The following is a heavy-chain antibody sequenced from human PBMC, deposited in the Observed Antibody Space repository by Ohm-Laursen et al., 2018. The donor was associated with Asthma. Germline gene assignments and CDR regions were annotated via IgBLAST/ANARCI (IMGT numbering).Heavy chain of an antibody. D-gene: IGHD2-2*01. Sequence: SLRLSCAASGFTFSDHYMSWIRQAPGKGLEWVSYISSSGSTIYYADSVKGRFTISRDNAKNSLYLQMNSLRAEDTAVYYCARDRKVDCSSTSCYYRYYYYGMDVWGQGTTVTVSS. J-gene: IGHJ6*02. CDR2: ISSSGSTI. CDR3: ARDRKVDCSSTSCYYRYYYYGMDV. V-gene: IGHV3-11*01. CDR1: GFTFSDHY.